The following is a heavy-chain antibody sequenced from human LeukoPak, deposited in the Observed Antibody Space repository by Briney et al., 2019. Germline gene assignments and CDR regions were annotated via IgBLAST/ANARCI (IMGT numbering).Heavy chain of an antibody. Sequence: PSETLSLTCTVFGGSISTSSSYWGWIRQPPGKGLEWIGSIYYSGSTYYNPSLKSRVTISVDTSRNQFSLKLSSESAADTAVYYCARGLGYGSGSYYLGFDMWGQGTMVTVSS. CDR2: IYYSGST. D-gene: IGHD3-10*01. CDR3: ARGLGYGSGSYYLGFDM. V-gene: IGHV4-39*01. CDR1: GGSISTSSSY. J-gene: IGHJ3*02.